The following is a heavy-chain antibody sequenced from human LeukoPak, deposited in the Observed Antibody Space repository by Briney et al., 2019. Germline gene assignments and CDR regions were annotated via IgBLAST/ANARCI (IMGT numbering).Heavy chain of an antibody. J-gene: IGHJ4*02. CDR3: ARQVDTSMALPDY. CDR1: GYTFTSYG. CDR2: ISTYNYNT. V-gene: IGHV1-18*01. Sequence: GASVTVSCKTSGYTFTSYGVSWVRQAPGQRLAWMGWISTYNYNTNYAQKFRGRVTLTKDTSTSTVYMELRSLRFDDTAIYYCARQVDTSMALPDYWGQGTLVTVSS. D-gene: IGHD5-18*01.